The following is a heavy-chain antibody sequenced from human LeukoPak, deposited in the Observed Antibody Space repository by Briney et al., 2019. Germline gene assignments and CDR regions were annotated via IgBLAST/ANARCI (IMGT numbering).Heavy chain of an antibody. J-gene: IGHJ4*02. CDR3: WRAERRSVFDY. D-gene: IGHD6-25*01. CDR1: GFTFSSNY. CDR2: IHSGGST. V-gene: IGHV3-66*01. Sequence: GGSLRLSCAASGFTFSSNYMSWVRQAPGKGLEWVSVIHSGGSTYYADALKGRFTISRDDNNNTLYLQINNMRAEDTAAYYCWRAERRSVFDYWGQGTLVTVSS.